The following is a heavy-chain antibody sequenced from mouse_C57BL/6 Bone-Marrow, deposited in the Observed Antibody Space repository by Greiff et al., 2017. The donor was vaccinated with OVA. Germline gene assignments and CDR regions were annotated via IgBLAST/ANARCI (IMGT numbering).Heavy chain of an antibody. CDR1: GYTFTSYW. V-gene: IGHV1-64*01. D-gene: IGHD1-1*01. CDR2: IHPNSGST. Sequence: QVQLQQPGAELVKPGASVKLSCKASGYTFTSYWMHWVKQRPGQGLEWIGMIHPNSGSTNYNEKFKSKATLTVDKSSSTAYMQLSSLTSEDSAVYYCARRYYGSSWFAYWGQGTLVTVSA. J-gene: IGHJ3*01. CDR3: ARRYYGSSWFAY.